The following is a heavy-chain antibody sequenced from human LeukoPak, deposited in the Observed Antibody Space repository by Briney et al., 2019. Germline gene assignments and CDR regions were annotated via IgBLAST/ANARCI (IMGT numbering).Heavy chain of an antibody. CDR2: IKSKTDGGTT. V-gene: IGHV3-15*01. CDR1: GFTFSSYA. D-gene: IGHD2-15*01. CDR3: TTESGLLKPLDY. Sequence: GGSLRLSCAASGFTFSSYAMSWVRQAPGKGLEWVGRIKSKTDGGTTDYAAPVKGRFTISRDDSKNTLYLQMNSLKTEDTAVYYCTTESGLLKPLDYWGQGTLVTVSS. J-gene: IGHJ4*02.